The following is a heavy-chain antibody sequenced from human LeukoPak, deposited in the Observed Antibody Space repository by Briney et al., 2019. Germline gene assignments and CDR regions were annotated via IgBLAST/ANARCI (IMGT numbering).Heavy chain of an antibody. CDR2: MHYSGIT. D-gene: IGHD5-12*01. CDR3: ARYPYSDSGVWQAFDY. Sequence: SETLSLTCIVSGVSISSGSHYWGWIRQPPGKGLEWTGSMHYSGITYYNPSLTSRVTISVDTSKSQFSLRLTSVTAADTAVYYCARYPYSDSGVWQAFDYWGQGTLVTVSS. CDR1: GVSISSGSHY. V-gene: IGHV4-39*01. J-gene: IGHJ4*02.